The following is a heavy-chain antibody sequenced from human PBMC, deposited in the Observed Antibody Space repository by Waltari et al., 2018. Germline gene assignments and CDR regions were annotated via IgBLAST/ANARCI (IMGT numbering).Heavy chain of an antibody. V-gene: IGHV3-13*01. D-gene: IGHD6-6*01. J-gene: IGHJ2*01. CDR1: GFTFSSYD. CDR3: ARAYSSSWYFDL. CDR2: IGTAGDT. Sequence: EVQLVESGGGLVQPGGSLRLSCAASGFTFSSYDMHWVRQATGKGLEWVSAIGTAGDTYYPGSVKGRFTISRENAKNSLYLQMNSLRAGDTAVYYCARAYSSSWYFDLWGRGTLVTVSS.